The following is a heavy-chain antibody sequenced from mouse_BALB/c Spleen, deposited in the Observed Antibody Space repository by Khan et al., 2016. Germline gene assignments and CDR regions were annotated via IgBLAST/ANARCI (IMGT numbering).Heavy chain of an antibody. CDR2: IRSKSNNYAT. J-gene: IGHJ3*01. CDR3: VRDTPFAY. V-gene: IGHV10S3*01. CDR1: GFTFNTNA. Sequence: EVQLVETGGGLVQPRGSLKLSCAASGFTFNTNAMNWVRQASGKGLEWVSRIRSKSNNYATYYADSVKDRFTISRDDSQSMLYLQMNNLITEDTAIYCYVRDTPFAYWGQETLVTVSA.